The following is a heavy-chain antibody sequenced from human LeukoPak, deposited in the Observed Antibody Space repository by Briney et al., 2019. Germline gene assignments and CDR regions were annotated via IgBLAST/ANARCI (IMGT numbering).Heavy chain of an antibody. J-gene: IGHJ6*03. CDR3: ASSTRDLPYYYYYMDV. CDR1: GFTFSSYW. D-gene: IGHD2-2*01. V-gene: IGHV3-74*01. Sequence: GGSLRLSSAASGFTFSSYWMHWVRQAPGKVLVWVSRINTDGSSTSYADSVKGRFTISRDNAKNALYLQMNSLRAEDTAVYYCASSTRDLPYYYYYMDVWGKGTTVTVSS. CDR2: INTDGSST.